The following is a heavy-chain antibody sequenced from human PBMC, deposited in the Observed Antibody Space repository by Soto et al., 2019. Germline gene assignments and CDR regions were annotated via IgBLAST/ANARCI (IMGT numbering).Heavy chain of an antibody. D-gene: IGHD1-26*01. V-gene: IGHV1-24*01. CDR3: ATDRPLNPRIVGALMAYGMDV. CDR1: GYTLTELS. J-gene: IGHJ6*02. Sequence: ASVKVSCKVSGYTLTELSMHWVRQAPGKGLEWMGGFDPEDGETIYAQKFQGRVTMTEEPSTDTAYMELGSLRSEDTAVYYCATDRPLNPRIVGALMAYGMDVWGQGTTVTVSS. CDR2: FDPEDGET.